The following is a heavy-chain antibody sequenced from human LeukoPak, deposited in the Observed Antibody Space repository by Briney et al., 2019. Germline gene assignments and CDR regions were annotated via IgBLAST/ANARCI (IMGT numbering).Heavy chain of an antibody. D-gene: IGHD3-22*01. CDR1: GYSFTSYW. J-gene: IGHJ4*02. CDR3: ARLPYYYDSSGYYNGLGYFDY. Sequence: GESLKISCKGSGYSFTSYWIGWVRQMPGKGLEGMGIIYPGDSDTRYSPSYQGQVTISADKSISTAYLQWSSLKASDTAMYYCARLPYYYDSSGYYNGLGYFDYWGQGTLVTVSS. V-gene: IGHV5-51*01. CDR2: IYPGDSDT.